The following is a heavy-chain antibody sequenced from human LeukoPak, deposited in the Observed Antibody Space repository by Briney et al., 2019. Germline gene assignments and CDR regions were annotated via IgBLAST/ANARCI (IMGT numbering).Heavy chain of an antibody. Sequence: PGGSLRLSCAASGFTFSSYGMHWVRQAPGKGLEWVAVISYDGSNKYYVDSVKGRFTMSRDNAKNSLYLQMNSLRAEDTAVYYCARVYYDSSGSNWGQGTLVTVSS. CDR3: ARVYYDSSGSN. CDR2: ISYDGSNK. CDR1: GFTFSSYG. V-gene: IGHV3-30*03. D-gene: IGHD3-22*01. J-gene: IGHJ4*02.